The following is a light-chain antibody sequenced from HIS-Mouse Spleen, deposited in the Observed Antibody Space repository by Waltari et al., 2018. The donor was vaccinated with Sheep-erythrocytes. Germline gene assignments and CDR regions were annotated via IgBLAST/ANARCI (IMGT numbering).Light chain of an antibody. CDR2: WAS. J-gene: IGKJ4*02. V-gene: IGKV4-1*01. CDR1: QSVLYSSNNKYY. Sequence: DIVMTQSPDSLAVSLGERATINCKSSQSVLYSSNNKYYLAWYQQKPGRPPKLLIYWASTRESGLPDRCLGSGYETDFTLTISSLQAEDVAVYYCQKYYSTVTFGGGTKVEIK. CDR3: QKYYSTVT.